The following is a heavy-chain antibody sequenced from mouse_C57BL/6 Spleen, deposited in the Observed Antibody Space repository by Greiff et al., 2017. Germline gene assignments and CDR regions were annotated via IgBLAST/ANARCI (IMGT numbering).Heavy chain of an antibody. CDR2: LSYDGSN. J-gene: IGHJ4*01. CDR3: AREHYDYDGGMDY. V-gene: IGHV3-6*01. CDR1: GYSITSGYY. D-gene: IGHD2-4*01. Sequence: EVKLQESGPGLVKPSQSLSLTCSVTGYSITSGYYWNWIRQFPGNKLEWMGYLSYDGSNNYNPSLKNRISITRDTSKNQFFLKLNSVTTEDTATYYCAREHYDYDGGMDYWGQGTSVTVSS.